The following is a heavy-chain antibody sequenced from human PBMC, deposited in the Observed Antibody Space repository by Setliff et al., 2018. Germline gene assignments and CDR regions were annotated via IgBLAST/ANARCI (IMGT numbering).Heavy chain of an antibody. CDR1: GYSLSSGYY. CDR3: ARVDRGYSSNGAIDD. J-gene: IGHJ4*02. V-gene: IGHV4-38-2*02. Sequence: PSETLSLTCTVSGYSLSSGYYGGWIRQPPGKGLEWVVNMYHGGNVYYNPSLKSRVTISVDTSKNQFSLQVTSLTAADTAVYYCARVDRGYSSNGAIDDWGQGTLVTVSS. CDR2: MYHGGNV. D-gene: IGHD6-13*01.